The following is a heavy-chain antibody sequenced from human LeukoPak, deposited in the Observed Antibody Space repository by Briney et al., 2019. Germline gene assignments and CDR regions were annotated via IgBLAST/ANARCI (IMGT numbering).Heavy chain of an antibody. V-gene: IGHV3-33*01. CDR1: GFTFSSYG. CDR3: ARAHSSSWFFDY. D-gene: IGHD6-13*01. J-gene: IGHJ4*02. CDR2: IWYDGSNK. Sequence: PGGSLRLSCAASGFTFSSYGMHWVRQAPGKGLEWVAVIWYDGSNKYYADSVKGRFTISRDNSKNTLYLQMNSLRAEDTAVYYCARAHSSSWFFDYWGQGTLVTVSS.